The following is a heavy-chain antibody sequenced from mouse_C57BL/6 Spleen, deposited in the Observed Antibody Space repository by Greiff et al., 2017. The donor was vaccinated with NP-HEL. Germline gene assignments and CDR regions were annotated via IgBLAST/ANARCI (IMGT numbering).Heavy chain of an antibody. V-gene: IGHV1-18*01. D-gene: IGHD2-4*01. CDR2: INPNNGGT. CDR1: GYTFTDYN. Sequence: EVQLQQSGPELVKPGASVKIPCKASGYTFTDYNMDWVKQSHGKSLEWIGDINPNNGGTIYNQKFKGKATLTVDKSSSTAYMELRSLTSEDTAVYYCARRARRGLPYWYFDVWGTGTTVTVSS. CDR3: ARRARRGLPYWYFDV. J-gene: IGHJ1*03.